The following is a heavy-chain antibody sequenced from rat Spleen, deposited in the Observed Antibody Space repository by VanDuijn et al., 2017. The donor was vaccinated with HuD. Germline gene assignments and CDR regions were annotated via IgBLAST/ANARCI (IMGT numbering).Heavy chain of an antibody. CDR3: TRDTMEGWFAY. CDR2: IWAGGST. J-gene: IGHJ3*01. Sequence: QVQLKESGPGLMQPSETLSLTCTVSGFSLTSNGVGWVRQPLGKGLVWMGTIWAGGSTNYNSAVQSRLSISRDTSKNQVFLKMNSLQTDDTGTYYCTRDTMEGWFAYWGQGTLVTVSS. CDR1: GFSLTSNG. D-gene: IGHD1-7*01. V-gene: IGHV2-72*01.